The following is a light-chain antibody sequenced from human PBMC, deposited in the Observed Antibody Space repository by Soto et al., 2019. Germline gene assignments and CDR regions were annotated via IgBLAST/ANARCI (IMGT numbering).Light chain of an antibody. J-gene: IGKJ3*01. CDR3: QQYYAYPPT. CDR2: AAS. V-gene: IGKV1-16*01. Sequence: DVQMTPSPSSLSSSVGDRVTITCRASQGITHYLAWFQQSPGKASKSLIYAASALHSGVPSRFCGSVSGTDFTRTSSGLQPEYFGTFFRQQYYAYPPTFGPGTKVDV. CDR1: QGITHY.